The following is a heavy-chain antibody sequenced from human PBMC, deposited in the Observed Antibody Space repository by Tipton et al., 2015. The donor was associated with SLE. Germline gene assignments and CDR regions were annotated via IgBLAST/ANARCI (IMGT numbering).Heavy chain of an antibody. V-gene: IGHV3-74*01. CDR2: IYTDGSRT. CDR1: GFTFSSYW. CDR3: ARGESSGYYVDY. J-gene: IGHJ4*01. D-gene: IGHD3-22*01. Sequence: GSLRLSCAASGFTFSSYWMHWVRQAPGKGLVWVSRIYTDGSRTHYADSVRGRFTISRDNAKNTLYLQMNSLRAEDTAAYYCARGESSGYYVDYWGHGTLFTVSS.